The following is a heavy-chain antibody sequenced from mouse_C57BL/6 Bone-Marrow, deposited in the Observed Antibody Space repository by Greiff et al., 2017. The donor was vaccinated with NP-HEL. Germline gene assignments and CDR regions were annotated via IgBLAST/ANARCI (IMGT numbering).Heavy chain of an antibody. CDR2: INPYNGGT. D-gene: IGHD1-1*02. V-gene: IGHV1-19*01. CDR3: ARVNMVVAGDY. Sequence: EVQLQQSGPVLVKPGASVKMSCKASGYTFTDYYMNWVKQSHGKSLEWIGVINPYNGGTSYNQKFKGKATLTVDKSSSTAYMELNSLTSEDSAVYYCARVNMVVAGDYWGQGTTLTVSS. J-gene: IGHJ2*01. CDR1: GYTFTDYY.